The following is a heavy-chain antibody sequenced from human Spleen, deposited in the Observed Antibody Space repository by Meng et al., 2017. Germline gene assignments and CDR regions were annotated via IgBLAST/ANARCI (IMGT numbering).Heavy chain of an antibody. CDR3: ATSTVTTFFDY. V-gene: IGHV4-30-2*03. CDR1: GGSISSGTYS. CDR2: IYHSGST. Sequence: QLQLHESGSGLVKPSQTLSLTCAVSGGSISSGTYSWSWIRQPPGKGLEWIGYIYHSGSTFYNPSLKSRVTISVDTSKNQFSLKLSSVTAADTAVYYCATSTVTTFFDYWGQGTLVTVSS. J-gene: IGHJ4*02. D-gene: IGHD4-17*01.